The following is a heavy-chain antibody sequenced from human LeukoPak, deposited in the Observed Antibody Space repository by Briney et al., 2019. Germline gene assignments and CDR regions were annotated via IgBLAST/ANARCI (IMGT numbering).Heavy chain of an antibody. CDR1: GYSSTSYW. D-gene: IGHD6-13*01. CDR2: IYPGDSDT. V-gene: IGHV5-51*01. Sequence: GESLKISCKGSGYSSTSYWIGWVRQMPGKGLEWVGIIYPGDSDTRYSPSFQGQVTISADKSISTAYLQWRSLKASDTAIYYCARGSIAAAGLSYFDYWGQGTLVTVSS. CDR3: ARGSIAAAGLSYFDY. J-gene: IGHJ4*02.